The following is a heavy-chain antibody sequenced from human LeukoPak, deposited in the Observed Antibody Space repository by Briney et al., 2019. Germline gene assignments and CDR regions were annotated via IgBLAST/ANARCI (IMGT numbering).Heavy chain of an antibody. D-gene: IGHD1-26*01. CDR2: IYYSGST. CDR1: GGSISSYY. V-gene: IGHV4-59*01. J-gene: IGHJ6*02. CDR3: ARVTRSGSYYYYYSMDV. Sequence: SETLSLTCTVSGGSISSYYWSWIRQPPGKGLEWIGYIYYSGSTNYNPSLKSRVTISVDTSKNQFSLKLSSVTAADTAVYYCARVTRSGSYYYYYSMDVWGQGTTVTVSS.